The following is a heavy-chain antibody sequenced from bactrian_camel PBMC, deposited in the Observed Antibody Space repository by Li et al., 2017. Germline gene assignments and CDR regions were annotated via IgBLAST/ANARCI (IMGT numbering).Heavy chain of an antibody. Sequence: VQLVESGGGSVESGGSLTLTCTLGGYHYTKYSMGWFRQAPGKEREGVAAIDSEGRATVVDSVKDRFTVSQDNAKKTLWLQMTSLKPDDTATYYCATVIGLWSTEVFLRGEVPTNFAYWGEGTQVTVS. D-gene: IGHD1*01. CDR2: IDSEGRA. V-gene: IGHV3S53*01. CDR1: GYHYTKYS. J-gene: IGHJ4*01. CDR3: ATVIGLWSTEVFLRGEVPTNFAY.